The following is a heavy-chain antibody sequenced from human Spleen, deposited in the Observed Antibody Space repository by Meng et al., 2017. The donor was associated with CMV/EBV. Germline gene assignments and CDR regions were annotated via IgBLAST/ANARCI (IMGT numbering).Heavy chain of an antibody. D-gene: IGHD5-18*01. CDR3: ARSVRAGYRYWYFDL. J-gene: IGHJ2*01. CDR1: CVSFSGYL. Sequence: SCVSFSGYLWSWLPQPPGTGLEWFGELNHSGSTNSNPSLKSRVTISVDTSKNQFSLKLNSVTAAETAVYYCARSVRAGYRYWYFDLWGRGTLVTVSS. CDR2: LNHSGST. V-gene: IGHV4-34*01.